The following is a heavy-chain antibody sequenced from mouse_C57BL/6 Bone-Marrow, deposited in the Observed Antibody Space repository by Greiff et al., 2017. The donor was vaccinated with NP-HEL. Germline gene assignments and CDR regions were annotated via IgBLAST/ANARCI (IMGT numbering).Heavy chain of an antibody. Sequence: VKLQQSGAELVRPGASVKLSCKASGYTFTDYYINWVKQRPGQGLEWIARIYPGSGNTYYNEKFKGKATLTAEKSSSTAYMQLSSLTSEDSAVYFCASNHYYGSHYYAMDYWGQGTSVTVSS. D-gene: IGHD1-2*01. V-gene: IGHV1-76*01. CDR1: GYTFTDYY. CDR3: ASNHYYGSHYYAMDY. J-gene: IGHJ4*01. CDR2: IYPGSGNT.